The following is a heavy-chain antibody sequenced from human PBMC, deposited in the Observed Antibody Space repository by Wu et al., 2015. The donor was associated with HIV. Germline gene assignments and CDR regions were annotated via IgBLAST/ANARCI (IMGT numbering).Heavy chain of an antibody. J-gene: IGHJ4*02. CDR3: ARAPHSSSWLDY. CDR2: INPNSGGT. Sequence: QVQLVQSGAEVKKPGASVKVSCKASGYIFTGYYIHWVRQAPGQGLEWMGWINPNSGGTNYAQKFQGRVTMTRDTSISTAYMELSRPRSDDTAVYYCARAPHSSSWLDYWGQGTLVTGLL. V-gene: IGHV1-2*02. CDR1: GYIFTGYY. D-gene: IGHD6-13*01.